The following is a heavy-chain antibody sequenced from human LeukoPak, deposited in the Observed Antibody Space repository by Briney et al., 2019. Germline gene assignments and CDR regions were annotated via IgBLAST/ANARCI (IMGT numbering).Heavy chain of an antibody. D-gene: IGHD3-22*01. CDR3: ARAPDSSGYYYYSDY. Sequence: GGSLRLSCGASGFTFSRYAMNWGRQAPGQGLEWVAIISYGGNNQYYAESVKGRFTISRDNTKNTVYLQMNSLRPEDTAVYYCARAPDSSGYYYYSDYWGQGALVTVSS. CDR2: ISYGGNNQ. J-gene: IGHJ4*02. V-gene: IGHV3-30-3*01. CDR1: GFTFSRYA.